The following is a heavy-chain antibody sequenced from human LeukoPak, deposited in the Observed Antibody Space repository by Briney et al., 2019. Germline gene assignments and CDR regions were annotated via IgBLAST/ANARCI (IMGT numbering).Heavy chain of an antibody. CDR3: ATLKADDAFDI. Sequence: PSETPSLTCAVYGGSFSGYYWSWIRQPPGKGLEWIGEINHSGSTNYNPSLKSRVTISVDTSKNQFSLKLSSVTAADTAVYYCATLKADDAFDIWGQGTMVTVSS. J-gene: IGHJ3*02. D-gene: IGHD2-8*01. CDR2: INHSGST. CDR1: GGSFSGYY. V-gene: IGHV4-34*01.